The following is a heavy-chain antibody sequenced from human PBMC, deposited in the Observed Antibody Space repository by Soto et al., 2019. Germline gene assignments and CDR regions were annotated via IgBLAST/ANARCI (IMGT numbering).Heavy chain of an antibody. J-gene: IGHJ4*02. CDR3: ARACPSGVATVTYYYFDY. D-gene: IGHD4-17*01. Sequence: QVQLQQWGAGLLKPSETLSLTCAVYGGSFSGYYWSWIRQPPGKGLEWIGEINHSGSTNYNPSLKSRVTISVDTSKNQFSLKLSSVTAADTAVYYCARACPSGVATVTYYYFDYWGQGTLVTVSS. V-gene: IGHV4-34*01. CDR1: GGSFSGYY. CDR2: INHSGST.